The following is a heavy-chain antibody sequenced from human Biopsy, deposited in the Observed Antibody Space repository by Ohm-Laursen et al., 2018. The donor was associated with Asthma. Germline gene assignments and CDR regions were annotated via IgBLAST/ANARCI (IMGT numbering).Heavy chain of an antibody. V-gene: IGHV3-23*01. J-gene: IGHJ4*02. CDR3: AKFRVAVAAVCHY. CDR1: GFTFSSYA. Sequence: SLRLSCSASGFTFSSYAMSWVRQAPGKGLEWVSAISGSGGSTYYADSVKGRFTISRDNSKNTLFLQMNSLRAEDTAVYYCAKFRVAVAAVCHYWGQGTLVTVSS. CDR2: ISGSGGST. D-gene: IGHD6-19*01.